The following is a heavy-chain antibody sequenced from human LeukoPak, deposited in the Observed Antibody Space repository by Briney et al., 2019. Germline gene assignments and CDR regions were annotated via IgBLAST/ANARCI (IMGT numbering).Heavy chain of an antibody. Sequence: PGRSLRLSCAASGFTFSSYGMHWVRQAPGKGLEWVAVIWYDGSNKYYADSAKGRFTISRDNSKNTLYLQMNSLRAEDTAVYYCARDPADCSSTSCSAEYYFDYWGQGTLVTVSS. V-gene: IGHV3-33*01. CDR3: ARDPADCSSTSCSAEYYFDY. J-gene: IGHJ4*02. CDR2: IWYDGSNK. D-gene: IGHD2-2*01. CDR1: GFTFSSYG.